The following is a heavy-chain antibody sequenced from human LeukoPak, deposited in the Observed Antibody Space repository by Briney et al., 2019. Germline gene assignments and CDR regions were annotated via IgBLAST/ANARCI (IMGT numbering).Heavy chain of an antibody. CDR3: TRVSVITMVRGVITYFDY. CDR2: IRSKAYGGTT. CDR1: GFTFGDYA. Sequence: GGSLRLSCTASGFTFGDYAMSWVRQAPGKGLEWVGFIRSKAYGGTTEYAASVKGRFTISRDDSKSIAYLQMNSLKTEDTAVYYCTRVSVITMVRGVITYFDYWGQGTLVTVSS. D-gene: IGHD3-10*01. J-gene: IGHJ4*02. V-gene: IGHV3-49*04.